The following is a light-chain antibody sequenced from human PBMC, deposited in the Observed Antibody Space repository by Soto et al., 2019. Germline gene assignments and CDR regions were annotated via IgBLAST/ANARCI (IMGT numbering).Light chain of an antibody. CDR3: SSYAGNNNLM. CDR1: SSDVGGYNF. CDR2: EVT. Sequence: QSALTQPPSASGSPGQSVTISCTGTSSDVGGYNFVSWYQQHPGKAPKLMIYEVTKRPSGVPDRLSGSKSGNTASLTVSGLQAEDEADYYCSSYAGNNNLMFGGGTKVTVL. V-gene: IGLV2-8*01. J-gene: IGLJ3*02.